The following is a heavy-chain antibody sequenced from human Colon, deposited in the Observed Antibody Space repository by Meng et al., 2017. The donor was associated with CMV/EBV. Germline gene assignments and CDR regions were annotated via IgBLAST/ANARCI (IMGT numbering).Heavy chain of an antibody. CDR1: GGSLSSYY. D-gene: IGHD2-2*02. Sequence: GSLRLSCTVSGGSLSSYYWSWIRQPPGKGLEWIGYIYYSRSTNYNPSLKSRVTISVDTSKNQFSLKLSSVTAADTAVYYCARVGCSSATCYRRNAFDIWGQGTMVTVSS. V-gene: IGHV4-59*01. CDR2: IYYSRST. J-gene: IGHJ3*02. CDR3: ARVGCSSATCYRRNAFDI.